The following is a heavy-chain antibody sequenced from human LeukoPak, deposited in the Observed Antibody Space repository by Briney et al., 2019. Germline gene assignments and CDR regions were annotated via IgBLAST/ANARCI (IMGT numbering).Heavy chain of an antibody. Sequence: GGSLRLSCAASGFTFSSYSMNRVRQAPGKGLEWVSYISSSSSTIYYADSVKGRFTISRDNAKNSLYLQMNSLRDEDTAVYYCARDLADTAMVYYYYGMDVWGQGTTVTVSS. CDR3: ARDLADTAMVYYYYGMDV. J-gene: IGHJ6*02. D-gene: IGHD5-18*01. V-gene: IGHV3-48*02. CDR2: ISSSSSTI. CDR1: GFTFSSYS.